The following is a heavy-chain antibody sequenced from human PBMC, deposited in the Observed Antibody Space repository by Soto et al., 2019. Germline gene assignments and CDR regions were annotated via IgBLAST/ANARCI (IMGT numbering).Heavy chain of an antibody. CDR3: TRHLDPDHSDSSGFAYYYYYGMDV. CDR2: IRTKANSYAT. CDR1: GLTFSGSE. J-gene: IGHJ6*02. V-gene: IGHV3-73*01. Sequence: GGSLRLSCAASGLTFSGSEMHCVRQASGKGLEWVGRIRTKANSYATAYGASVKGRFTISRDDSKNTAYLQMNSLKTEDTAVYYCTRHLDPDHSDSSGFAYYYYYGMDVWGQGTTVTVSS. D-gene: IGHD3-22*01.